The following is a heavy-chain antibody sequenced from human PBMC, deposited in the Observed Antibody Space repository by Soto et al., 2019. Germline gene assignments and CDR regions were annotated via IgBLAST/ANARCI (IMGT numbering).Heavy chain of an antibody. CDR2: MYDSGTA. J-gene: IGHJ4*02. V-gene: IGHV4-59*05. CDR1: GGSINSYD. Sequence: SETLSLTCTVSGGSINSYDWSWIRQPPGKGLEWIGSMYDSGTAYYNPSLRSRVTISVDTSKNQFSLRLSSVTAADPAVYFCARHPRQGRQDYFDYWGQGTLVTVSS. CDR3: ARHPRQGRQDYFDY.